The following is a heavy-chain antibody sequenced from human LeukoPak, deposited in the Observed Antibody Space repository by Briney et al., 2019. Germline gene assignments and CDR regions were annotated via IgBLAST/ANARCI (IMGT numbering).Heavy chain of an antibody. V-gene: IGHV2-5*02. CDR2: IYWDDDR. Sequence: VSGPTLVNPTQTLTLTCTFSGFSLSTSGVGVGWIRQPPGEALEWLALIYWDDDRRYRPSLKSRLTINKGTSKNQVVLTMTDMDPVDTATYYCVYSFPKSGSVGTLHYWGQGTLVTVSS. CDR1: GFSLSTSGVG. D-gene: IGHD5/OR15-5a*01. J-gene: IGHJ4*02. CDR3: VYSFPKSGSVGTLHY.